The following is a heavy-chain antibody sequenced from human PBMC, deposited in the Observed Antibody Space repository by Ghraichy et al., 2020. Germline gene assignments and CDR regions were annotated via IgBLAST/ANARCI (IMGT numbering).Heavy chain of an antibody. CDR2: ISSSSSYT. CDR3: ARIYDSSGRGYDMDV. J-gene: IGHJ6*02. D-gene: IGHD3-22*01. CDR1: GFTFSDYY. Sequence: GGSLRLSCAVSGFTFSDYYMSWIRQAPEKGLEWLSYISSSSSYTKYADSVKGRFTISRDNAKNSLYLQMNSLRAEDTAVYYCARIYDSSGRGYDMDVWGQGTTVTVSS. V-gene: IGHV3-11*06.